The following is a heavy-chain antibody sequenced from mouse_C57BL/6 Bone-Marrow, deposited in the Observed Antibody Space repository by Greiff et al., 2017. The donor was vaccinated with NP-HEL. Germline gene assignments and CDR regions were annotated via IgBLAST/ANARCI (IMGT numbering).Heavy chain of an antibody. CDR1: GYTFTSYG. CDR2: IYPRSGNT. CDR3: AAVYYYGSSPYYAMDF. D-gene: IGHD1-1*01. V-gene: IGHV1-81*01. Sequence: VKLMESGAELARPGASVKLSCKASGYTFTSYGISWVKQRTGQGLEWIGEIYPRSGNTYYNEKFKGKATLTADKSSSTAYMELRSLTSEDSAVYFGAAVYYYGSSPYYAMDFWGQGTSVTVSS. J-gene: IGHJ4*01.